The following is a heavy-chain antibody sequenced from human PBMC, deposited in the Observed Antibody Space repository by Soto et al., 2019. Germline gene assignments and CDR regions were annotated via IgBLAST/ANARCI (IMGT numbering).Heavy chain of an antibody. CDR1: GGSISSYY. V-gene: IGHV4-59*01. Sequence: SETLSLTCTVSGGSISSYYWSWIRQPPGKGLEWIGYIYYSGSTNYNPSLKSRVTISEDTSKNQFSLKLSSVTAADTAVYYCARSRADYYDSSGYSTDYWGQGTLVTVSS. D-gene: IGHD3-22*01. CDR2: IYYSGST. CDR3: ARSRADYYDSSGYSTDY. J-gene: IGHJ4*02.